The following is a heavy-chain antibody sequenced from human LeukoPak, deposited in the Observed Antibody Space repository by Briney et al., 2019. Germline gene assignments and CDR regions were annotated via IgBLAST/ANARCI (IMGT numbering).Heavy chain of an antibody. D-gene: IGHD3-10*01. Sequence: GGSLRLSCAASGFTFNNYAMYWIRQAPGKGLEWISYISSTSYTNYAESVKGRFTISRDNAKNSLYLQMNSLRAEDTAVYYCARDRNSGSGLDHWGQGTLVTVSS. CDR1: GFTFNNYA. CDR3: ARDRNSGSGLDH. V-gene: IGHV3-11*06. J-gene: IGHJ4*02. CDR2: ISSTSYT.